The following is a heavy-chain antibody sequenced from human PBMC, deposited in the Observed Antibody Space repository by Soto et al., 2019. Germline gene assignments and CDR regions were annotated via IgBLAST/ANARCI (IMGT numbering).Heavy chain of an antibody. V-gene: IGHV4-4*02. CDR1: GGPIISSSW. CDR3: ARKTVVPAAILFGMDV. Sequence: TLEPLCLTYAVSGGPIISSSWWSCVRQHPGKGLEWIGEIYHSGSTNYNPSLKSRVTISVDKSKNQFSLKLSSVTAADTAVYYCARKTVVPAAILFGMDVWCQGTTVTSP. J-gene: IGHJ6*02. D-gene: IGHD2-2*01. CDR2: IYHSGST.